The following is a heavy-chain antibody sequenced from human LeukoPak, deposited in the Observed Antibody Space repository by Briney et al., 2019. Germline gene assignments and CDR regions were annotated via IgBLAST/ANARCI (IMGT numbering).Heavy chain of an antibody. D-gene: IGHD1-26*01. J-gene: IGHJ6*03. CDR2: VSGSGAHT. V-gene: IGHV3-23*01. CDR1: GFTVSSNY. Sequence: GGSLRLSCAASGFTVSSNYMSWVRQAPGKGLEWVSAVSGSGAHTYYADSVKGRFTTSRDNSRDTLYLQMNSLRAEDTAIYICAKDGGTYPYFLDVWGKGTTVIVSS. CDR3: AKDGGTYPYFLDV.